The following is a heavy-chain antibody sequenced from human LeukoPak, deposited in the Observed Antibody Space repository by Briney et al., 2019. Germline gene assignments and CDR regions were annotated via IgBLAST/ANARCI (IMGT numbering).Heavy chain of an antibody. Sequence: SETLSLTCAVYGGSFSGYYWSWIRQPPGKGLEWIGEINHSGSTNYNPSLKSRVTISVDTSKNQFSLKLSSVIAADTAVYYCARGPYDFWSGYPPVGYYYYYYGMDVWGQGTTVTVSS. D-gene: IGHD3-3*01. CDR2: INHSGST. CDR1: GGSFSGYY. V-gene: IGHV4-34*01. J-gene: IGHJ6*02. CDR3: ARGPYDFWSGYPPVGYYYYYYGMDV.